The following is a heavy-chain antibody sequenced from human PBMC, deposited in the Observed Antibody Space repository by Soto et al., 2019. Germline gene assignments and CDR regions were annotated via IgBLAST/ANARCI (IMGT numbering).Heavy chain of an antibody. CDR2: IYPGDSDT. V-gene: IGHV5-51*01. Sequence: KGVGYRCINLGGRRIRQINGKGLEWMGIIYPGDSDTRYSPSFQGQVTISADKSISTAYLQWSSLKASDTAMYYCARPPLYCSSTSCYEDPLDYWGQGTLVTVSS. D-gene: IGHD2-2*01. CDR3: ARPPLYCSSTSCYEDPLDY. J-gene: IGHJ4*02. CDR1: GYRCINLG.